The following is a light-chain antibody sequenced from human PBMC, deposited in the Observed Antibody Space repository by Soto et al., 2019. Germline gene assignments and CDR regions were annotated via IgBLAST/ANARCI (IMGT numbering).Light chain of an antibody. CDR2: EVS. J-gene: IGLJ2*01. Sequence: QSTLTQPASVSVFPGQSITISCTGTSSDVGYYNYVSWYQHHPGKAPKLMIYEVSNRPSGISNRFSGSKSGNTASLTISGLQAEDEADYYCSSYTRSGTLVFGGGTKLTVL. V-gene: IGLV2-14*01. CDR1: SSDVGYYNY. CDR3: SSYTRSGTLV.